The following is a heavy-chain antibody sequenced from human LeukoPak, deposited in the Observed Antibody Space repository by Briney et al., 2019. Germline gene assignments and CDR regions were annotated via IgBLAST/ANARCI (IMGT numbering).Heavy chain of an antibody. CDR1: GGSISSGSYY. J-gene: IGHJ5*02. V-gene: IGHV4-61*02. CDR2: IYTSGST. D-gene: IGHD3-22*01. Sequence: SQTLSLTCTVSGGSISSGSYYWSWIRQPAGKGLEWIGRIYTSGSTNYNPSLKSRVTISVDTSKNQFSLKLSSVTAADTAVYYCARGPTYYYDSSGYYYGHWFDPWGQGTLVTVSS. CDR3: ARGPTYYYDSSGYYYGHWFDP.